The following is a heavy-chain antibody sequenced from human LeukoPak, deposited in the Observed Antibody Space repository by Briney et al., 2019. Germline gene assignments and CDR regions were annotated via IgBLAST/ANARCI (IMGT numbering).Heavy chain of an antibody. CDR2: INPSGCST. CDR1: GYTFTSYY. CDR3: PRTYSSSDEFAY. V-gene: IGHV1-46*01. J-gene: IGHJ4*02. D-gene: IGHD6-13*01. Sequence: GASVDLSCKASGYTFTSYYIHWVRQAPGKGFEGMGIINPSGCSTTYAEKFQGRVAMTRDTATSRVYMEVSSLSAEATAVYYCPRTYSSSDEFAYSGQGSLLTVSS.